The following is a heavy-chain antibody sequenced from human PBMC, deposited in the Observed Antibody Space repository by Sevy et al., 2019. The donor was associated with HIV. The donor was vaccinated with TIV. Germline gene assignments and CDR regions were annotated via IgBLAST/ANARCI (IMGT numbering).Heavy chain of an antibody. D-gene: IGHD1-26*01. CDR2: VSGSGAST. V-gene: IGHV3-23*01. J-gene: IGHJ4*02. CDR1: GLTFYSYA. Sequence: GGSLRLSCVASGLTFYSYAMSWVRQAPGKGLEWVSGVSGSGASTFYADSVKGRFTISRDNSKNTRHLQMNSLRAEDTAVYYCVKVKWGVGATGGDFDSWGQGALVTVSS. CDR3: VKVKWGVGATGGDFDS.